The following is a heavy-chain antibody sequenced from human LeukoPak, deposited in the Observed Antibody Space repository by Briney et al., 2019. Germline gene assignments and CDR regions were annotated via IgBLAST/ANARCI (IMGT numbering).Heavy chain of an antibody. J-gene: IGHJ3*02. CDR3: AKRVNGAFDI. D-gene: IGHD1-1*01. Sequence: GGSLRLSCAASGFTLSNYWMHWVRQAPGKGLEYVSTINTDGSNTWYADSVKGRFTISRDNSKSTVFLQMNNLRHEDTATYYCAKRVNGAFDIWGKGTMVSVSS. CDR1: GFTLSNYW. CDR2: INTDGSNT. V-gene: IGHV3-74*01.